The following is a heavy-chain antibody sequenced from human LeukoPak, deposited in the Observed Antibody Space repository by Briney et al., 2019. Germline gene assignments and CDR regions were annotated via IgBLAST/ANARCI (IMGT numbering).Heavy chain of an antibody. Sequence: GGSLRLSCAASGFTFSSYAMSCVRQAPGKGLEWVSGISGSGGTTYYADSVKGRFTVSRDNSKNTLYLQMDGLRAEDTAVYYCAKDRRQWLTYFDYWGQGTLVTVSS. CDR1: GFTFSSYA. D-gene: IGHD6-19*01. CDR3: AKDRRQWLTYFDY. V-gene: IGHV3-23*01. J-gene: IGHJ4*02. CDR2: ISGSGGTT.